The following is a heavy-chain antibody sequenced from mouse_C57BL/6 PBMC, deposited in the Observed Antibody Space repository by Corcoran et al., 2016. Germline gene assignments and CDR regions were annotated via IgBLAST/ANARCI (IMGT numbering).Heavy chain of an antibody. CDR1: GYTFTDYY. D-gene: IGHD4-1*02. Sequence: EVQLQQSGPELVKPGASVKISCKASGYTFTDYYMNWVKQSHGKSLEWIGDINPNNGGTSYNQKFKGKATLTVDKSSSTAYMELRSLTSEDSAVYYWAIPTGTNWGQGTTLTVSS. CDR2: INPNNGGT. CDR3: AIPTGTN. J-gene: IGHJ2*01. V-gene: IGHV1-26*01.